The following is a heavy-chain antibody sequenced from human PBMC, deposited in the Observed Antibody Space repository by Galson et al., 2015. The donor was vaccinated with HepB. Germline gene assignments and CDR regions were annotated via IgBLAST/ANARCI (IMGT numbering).Heavy chain of an antibody. CDR3: ARGTYYDILTGIAPPGY. CDR2: ISSSSSYI. D-gene: IGHD3-9*01. Sequence: SLRLSCAASGFTFSSYSMNWVRQAPGKGLEWVSSISSSSSYIYYADSVKGRFTISRDNAKNSLYLQMNSLRAEDTAVYYCARGTYYDILTGIAPPGYWGQGTLVTVSS. V-gene: IGHV3-21*01. J-gene: IGHJ4*02. CDR1: GFTFSSYS.